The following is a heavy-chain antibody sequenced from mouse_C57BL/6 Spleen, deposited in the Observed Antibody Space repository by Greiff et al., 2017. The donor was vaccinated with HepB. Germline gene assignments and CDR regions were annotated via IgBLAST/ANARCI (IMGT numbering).Heavy chain of an antibody. Sequence: EVMLVESGGGLVKPGGSLKLSCAASGFTFSDYGMHWVRQAPEKGLEWVAYISSGSSTIYYADTVKGRFTISRDNAKNTLFLQMTSLRSEDTAMYYCARSYYGKGAWFAYWGQGTLVTVSA. J-gene: IGHJ3*01. V-gene: IGHV5-17*01. CDR3: ARSYYGKGAWFAY. CDR2: ISSGSSTI. D-gene: IGHD1-1*01. CDR1: GFTFSDYG.